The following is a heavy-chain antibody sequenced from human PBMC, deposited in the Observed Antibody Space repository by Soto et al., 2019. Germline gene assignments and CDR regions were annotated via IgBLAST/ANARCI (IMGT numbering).Heavy chain of an antibody. V-gene: IGHV2-5*02. D-gene: IGHD5-18*01. CDR1: GFSLSTSGVG. Sequence: QITLKESGPTLVKPTQTLTLTCTFSGFSLSTSGVGVGWIRQPPGKALEWLALIYWDDDKRYSPSLKSRLTITKHPSKNRVLLTITNMDPMDTATYYSARVVLDTGWVRFDPWGPATLVTVSS. J-gene: IGHJ5*02. CDR2: IYWDDDK. CDR3: ARVVLDTGWVRFDP.